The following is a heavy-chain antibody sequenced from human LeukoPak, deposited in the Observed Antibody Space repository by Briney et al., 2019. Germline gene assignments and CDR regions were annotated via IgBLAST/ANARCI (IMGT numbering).Heavy chain of an antibody. CDR3: ARDTRHRYCSSTVCYRGWLDP. D-gene: IGHD2-2*01. CDR2: IIPIFGTA. V-gene: IGHV1-69*13. CDR1: GGTFSSYA. J-gene: IGHJ5*02. Sequence: SVKVSCKASGGTFSSYAISWVRQAPGQGLEWMGGIIPIFGTASYAQKFQGRVTITADESTSTAYMELSSLRSEDTAVYYCARDTRHRYCSSTVCYRGWLDPWGQGTLVTVSS.